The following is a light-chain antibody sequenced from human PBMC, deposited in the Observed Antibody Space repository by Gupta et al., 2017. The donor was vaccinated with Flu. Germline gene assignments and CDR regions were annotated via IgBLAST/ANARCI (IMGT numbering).Light chain of an antibody. CDR2: EAS. Sequence: EFVLIQSPDTLSLSPGERATLSCRANRTISNYLGWYQQKPGRAPRLLIYEASKRDTGVTARFSGSGDGKDVTLTISSREEEDFAGYYCQQRCNWPPYTFGQGTKVEVK. J-gene: IGKJ2*01. CDR3: QQRCNWPPYT. CDR1: RTISNY. V-gene: IGKV3-11*01.